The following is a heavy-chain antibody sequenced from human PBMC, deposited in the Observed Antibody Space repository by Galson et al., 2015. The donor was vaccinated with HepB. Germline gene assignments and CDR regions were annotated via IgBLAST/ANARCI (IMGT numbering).Heavy chain of an antibody. D-gene: IGHD1-14*01. V-gene: IGHV3-23*01. CDR2: ISYSGTSK. Sequence: SLRLSCAASGFSFNRYGMSWVRQIPGKGLEWVAGISYSGTSKYHADSVRGRFTISGDNSKNTLFLQMASLRAEDTAMYYCAKEGGAIGKYPLDSWGQGALVTVSS. CDR1: GFSFNRYG. CDR3: AKEGGAIGKYPLDS. J-gene: IGHJ4*02.